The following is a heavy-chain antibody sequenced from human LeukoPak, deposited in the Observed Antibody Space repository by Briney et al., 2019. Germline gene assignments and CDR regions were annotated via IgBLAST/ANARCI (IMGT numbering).Heavy chain of an antibody. V-gene: IGHV3-23*01. J-gene: IGHJ4*02. CDR1: GFTFSSYA. CDR3: AKVGGGTARPPSADFDY. Sequence: PGGSLRLSCAASGFTFSSYAMSWVRQAPGKGLEWVSAISGSGGSTYYADSVKGRFTISRDNSKNTLYLQMNSLRAEDTAVYYCAKVGGGTARPPSADFDYWGQGTLVTVSS. CDR2: ISGSGGST. D-gene: IGHD6-6*01.